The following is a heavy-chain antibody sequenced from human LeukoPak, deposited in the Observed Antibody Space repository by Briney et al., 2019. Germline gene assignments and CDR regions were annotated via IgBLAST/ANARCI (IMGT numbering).Heavy chain of an antibody. J-gene: IGHJ4*02. CDR3: ASERKSLGAWPSFREFDY. Sequence: SETLSLTCTVSSGSISSGSYYRSCLRQPAGKGLWWIARIYTSGNTNYNPSLKSRVHISVDTSKNQFSLKLSSVTAADTAVYYCASERKSLGAWPSFREFDYWGQGTLVTVSS. V-gene: IGHV4-61*02. CDR1: SGSISSGSYY. D-gene: IGHD5-24*01. CDR2: IYTSGNT.